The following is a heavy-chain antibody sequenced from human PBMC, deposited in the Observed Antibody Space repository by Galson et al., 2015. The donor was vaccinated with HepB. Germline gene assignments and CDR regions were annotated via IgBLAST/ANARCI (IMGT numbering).Heavy chain of an antibody. CDR3: ARDAPQFLIPAAISPHAFDI. CDR2: IIPIFGIA. Sequence: SVKVSCKASGGTFSSYAISWVRQAPGQGLEWMGGIIPIFGIANYAQKFQGRVTITADKSTSTAYMELSSLRSEDTAVYYCARDAPQFLIPAAISPHAFDIWGQGTMVTVSS. J-gene: IGHJ3*02. CDR1: GGTFSSYA. V-gene: IGHV1-69*10. D-gene: IGHD2-2*01.